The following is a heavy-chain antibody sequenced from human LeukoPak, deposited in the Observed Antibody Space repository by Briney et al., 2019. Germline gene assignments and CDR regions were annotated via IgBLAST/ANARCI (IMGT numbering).Heavy chain of an antibody. V-gene: IGHV5-51*01. Sequence: GVALEISCWGSGYRFTSYWIGWGRPVPGKGLGGVGIIYPGDSDTRYGPSFEGQVTISADKSISTAYLQWSSLKASDTAMYYCARWYSSSPMYYFDYWGPGTLVTVFS. CDR1: GYRFTSYW. CDR3: ARWYSSSPMYYFDY. J-gene: IGHJ4*02. CDR2: IYPGDSDT. D-gene: IGHD6-6*01.